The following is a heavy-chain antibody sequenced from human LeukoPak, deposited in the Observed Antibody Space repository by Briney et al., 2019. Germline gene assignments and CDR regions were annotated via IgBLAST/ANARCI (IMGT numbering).Heavy chain of an antibody. CDR3: PGHEARTTMVRGARMTVDYGMDV. CDR2: IYPGDSDT. D-gene: IGHD3-10*01. Sequence: GESLKISCKGSGYSFTSYWIGGVRQMPGRGLEWLGIIYPGDSDTRYSPSFQAQVTISADKSISTAYLQWSSLKASDTAMYYCPGHEARTTMVRGARMTVDYGMDVWGKGTTVTVSS. V-gene: IGHV5-51*01. J-gene: IGHJ6*04. CDR1: GYSFTSYW.